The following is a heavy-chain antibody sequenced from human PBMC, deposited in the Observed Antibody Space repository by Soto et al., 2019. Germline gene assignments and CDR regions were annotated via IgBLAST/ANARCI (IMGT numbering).Heavy chain of an antibody. J-gene: IGHJ4*02. V-gene: IGHV1-69*01. CDR1: GGTFSSDV. D-gene: IGHD3-10*01. Sequence: QVQLVQSGAEVKKPGSSMKVSCKASGGTFSSDVISWVRQAPGQGLEWMGGIIPIFRTTHYAQKFQGRVTVTTDESASTAYLELSSLRSEDTAIYYCTTGPLYASGVVKYWGQGALITVSS. CDR3: TTGPLYASGVVKY. CDR2: IIPIFRTT.